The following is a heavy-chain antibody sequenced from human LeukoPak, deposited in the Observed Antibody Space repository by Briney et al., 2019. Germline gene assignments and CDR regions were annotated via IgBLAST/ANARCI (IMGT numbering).Heavy chain of an antibody. D-gene: IGHD3-3*01. J-gene: IGHJ6*03. CDR1: GFTFSSYA. Sequence: PGRSLRLSCAASGFTFSSYAMHWVHQAPGKGLEWVAVISYDGSNKYYADSVKGRFTISRDNSKNTLYLQMNSLRAEDTAVYYCAREGYDFWSGPGIYYYYMDVWGKGTTVTVSS. CDR3: AREGYDFWSGPGIYYYYMDV. CDR2: ISYDGSNK. V-gene: IGHV3-30*04.